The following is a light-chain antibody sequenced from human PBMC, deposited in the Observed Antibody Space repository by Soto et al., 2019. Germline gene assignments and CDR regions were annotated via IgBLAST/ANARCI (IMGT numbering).Light chain of an antibody. Sequence: EIVMTQSPATLSVSPGERATLSCRASQSVGSNLAWYQQNPGQAPRLLIYGASTRTAATPARFSGSGSGTEFTLTISSLQSEDFAVYYCQHYNNWPPYAFGQGTKLEIK. CDR2: GAS. CDR1: QSVGSN. J-gene: IGKJ2*01. V-gene: IGKV3D-15*01. CDR3: QHYNNWPPYA.